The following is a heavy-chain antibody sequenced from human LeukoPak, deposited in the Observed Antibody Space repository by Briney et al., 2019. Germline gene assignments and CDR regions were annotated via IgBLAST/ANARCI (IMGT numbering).Heavy chain of an antibody. V-gene: IGHV4-34*01. Sequence: SETLSLTCAVYGGSFSGYYWSWIRQPPGKGLEWIGEINHSGSTTYNPSLKSRVTISVDTSKNQFSLKLSSVTAADTAVYYCARDHCSSTSCYRDFDYWGQGTLVTVSS. CDR2: INHSGST. CDR3: ARDHCSSTSCYRDFDY. D-gene: IGHD2-2*02. J-gene: IGHJ4*02. CDR1: GGSFSGYY.